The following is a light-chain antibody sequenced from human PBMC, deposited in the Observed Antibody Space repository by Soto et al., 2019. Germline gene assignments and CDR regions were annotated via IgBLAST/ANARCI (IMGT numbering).Light chain of an antibody. CDR1: QSVLYSSNNKNY. V-gene: IGKV4-1*01. CDR2: WAS. J-gene: IGKJ1*01. Sequence: DIVMTQSPDSLAVSLGEGATINCKSSQSVLYSSNNKNYLAWYQQKPGQPPKLLIHWASTRESGVPDRFSGSGSGTDFTLTICSLQAEDVAVYYCQQYYSFPQTFGQGTKVEIK. CDR3: QQYYSFPQT.